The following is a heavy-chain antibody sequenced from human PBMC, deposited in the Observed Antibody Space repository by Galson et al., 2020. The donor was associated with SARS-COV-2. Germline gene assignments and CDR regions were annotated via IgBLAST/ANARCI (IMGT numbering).Heavy chain of an antibody. CDR3: ARVEYFFDSDGSGSLHWFDP. V-gene: IGHV4-39*02. CDR1: AGSISSSSFN. Sequence: SETLSLTCTVSAGSISSSSFNWGWIRQPPGKGLEWIGNIYHSGSTFYNPSLKSPVTISVDTSKNLFSLKLRSVTAADTALYYCARVEYFFDSDGSGSLHWFDPWGQGTLVTVSS. CDR2: IYHSGST. D-gene: IGHD3-22*01. J-gene: IGHJ5*02.